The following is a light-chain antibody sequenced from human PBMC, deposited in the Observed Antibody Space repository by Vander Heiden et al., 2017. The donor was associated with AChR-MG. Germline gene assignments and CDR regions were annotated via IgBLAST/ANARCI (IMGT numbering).Light chain of an antibody. Sequence: DIVMTQSPLSLPVTPGEPASISCRSGQSLLHSNGYNFLDWYLQKPGQSPQLLIYLGSDRASGVPDRFSGSGSGTDFTLNISRVEAEDVGVYYCRQALQTPYTFGQGTKLEIK. CDR1: QSLLHSNGYNF. CDR2: LGS. J-gene: IGKJ2*01. V-gene: IGKV2-28*01. CDR3: RQALQTPYT.